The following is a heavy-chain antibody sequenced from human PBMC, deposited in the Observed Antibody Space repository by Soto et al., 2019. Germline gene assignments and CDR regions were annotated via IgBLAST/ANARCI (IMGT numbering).Heavy chain of an antibody. V-gene: IGHV4-39*01. CDR3: ARRASPIFGVVMHFDY. D-gene: IGHD3-3*02. CDR2: IYYSGST. J-gene: IGHJ4*02. CDR1: GGSISSSSYY. Sequence: SETLSLTCTVSGGSISSSSYYWGWIRQPPGKGLEWIGSIYYSGSTYYNPSLKSRVTISVDTSKNQFSLKLSSVTAADTAVYYCARRASPIFGVVMHFDYWGQGTLVTVSS.